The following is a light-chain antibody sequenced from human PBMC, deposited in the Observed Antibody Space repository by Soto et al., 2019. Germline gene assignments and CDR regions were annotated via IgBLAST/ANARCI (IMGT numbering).Light chain of an antibody. CDR3: NSYRTNYTWL. Sequence: QSALTQPASVSGSPGQSITISCTGTSSDVGGYNYVSWYQQHPGKAPKLIIYEVSNRHSGVFNRFSGSKSGNTASLTISGLQAEDEADYYCNSYRTNYTWLFGGGTKVTVL. CDR2: EVS. CDR1: SSDVGGYNY. J-gene: IGLJ3*02. V-gene: IGLV2-14*01.